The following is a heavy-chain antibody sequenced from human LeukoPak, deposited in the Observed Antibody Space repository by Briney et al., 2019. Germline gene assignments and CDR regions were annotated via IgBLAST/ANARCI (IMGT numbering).Heavy chain of an antibody. CDR3: ARGGTMLAYCGGDCYSLFDY. D-gene: IGHD2-21*01. V-gene: IGHV1-8*03. Sequence: ASVKVSCKASGYTFTSYDINWVRQATGQGLEWMGWMNPNSGNTGYAQKFQGRVTITRNTSISTAYMELSSLRSEDTAVYYCARGGTMLAYCGGDCYSLFDYWGQGTLVTVSS. J-gene: IGHJ4*02. CDR2: MNPNSGNT. CDR1: GYTFTSYD.